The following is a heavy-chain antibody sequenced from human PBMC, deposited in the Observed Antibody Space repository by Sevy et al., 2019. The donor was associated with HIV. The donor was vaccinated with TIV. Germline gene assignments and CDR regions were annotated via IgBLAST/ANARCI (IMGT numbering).Heavy chain of an antibody. CDR2: ISGSGGST. CDR1: GFTFSTYT. J-gene: IGHJ6*02. Sequence: GGSLRLSCAASGFTFSTYTMNLVRQAPGKGLEWVSAISGSGGSTYYADSVKGRFTISRDKSKNTLYLQMNNLRAEDTAVYYCAKGDSTFYGMDVWGQGTTVTVSS. V-gene: IGHV3-23*01. D-gene: IGHD6-13*01. CDR3: AKGDSTFYGMDV.